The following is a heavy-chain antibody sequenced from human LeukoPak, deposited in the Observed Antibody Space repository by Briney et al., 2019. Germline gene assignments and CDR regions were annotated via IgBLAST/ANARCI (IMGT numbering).Heavy chain of an antibody. D-gene: IGHD3-10*01. CDR2: INPSGGST. V-gene: IGHV1-46*01. CDR1: GYTFTSYY. J-gene: IGHJ5*02. Sequence: GASVKVSCKASGYTFTSYYMHWVRQAPGQGLEWMGIINPSGGSTSYAQKFQGRVTMTRDMSTSTVYMELSSLRSEDTAVYYCTREGTMVRGANNWFDPWGQGTLVTVSS. CDR3: TREGTMVRGANNWFDP.